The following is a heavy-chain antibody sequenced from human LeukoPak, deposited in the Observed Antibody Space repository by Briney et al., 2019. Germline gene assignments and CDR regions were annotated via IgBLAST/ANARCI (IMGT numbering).Heavy chain of an antibody. CDR3: ARGKLVRYFDWLPDPLDY. CDR2: INHSGST. D-gene: IGHD3-9*01. J-gene: IGHJ4*02. V-gene: IGHV4-34*01. Sequence: SETLSLTWAVNGGSFSGYYWSWIRQPPGKGLEWIGEINHSGSTNYNPSLNSRVTISVDTSKNQFSLKLSSVTAADTAVYYCARGKLVRYFDWLPDPLDYWGQGTLVTVSS. CDR1: GGSFSGYY.